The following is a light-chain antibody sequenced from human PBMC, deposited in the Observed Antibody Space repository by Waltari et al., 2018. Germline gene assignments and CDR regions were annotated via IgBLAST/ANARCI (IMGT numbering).Light chain of an antibody. CDR2: GAS. V-gene: IGKV3-20*01. J-gene: IGKJ1*01. CDR1: RSVDSSF. Sequence: DIVLTQSTGTLSLSPGERATLSCRASRSVDSSFLAWYQQKPGQAPRLLIYGASSGAAGIPDRFSGSGSGTDFTLTIRRLEPEDFAVYYCQQYGSSPWTFGQGTKVEFK. CDR3: QQYGSSPWT.